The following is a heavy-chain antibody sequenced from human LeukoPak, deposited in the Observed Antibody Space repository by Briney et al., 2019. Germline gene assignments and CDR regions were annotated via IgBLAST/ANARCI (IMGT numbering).Heavy chain of an antibody. J-gene: IGHJ3*02. CDR1: GYTFIGHY. V-gene: IGHV1-2*02. CDR3: ARKLAKPDAFDI. CDR2: INPNTGDT. Sequence: GASVKVSCKASGYTFIGHYVHWVRQAPGQGLEWMACINPNTGDTHFSQKFQGRVTMTRDTSISTAYMELSSLRSDDTAVYYCARKLAKPDAFDIWGQGTTVTVSS.